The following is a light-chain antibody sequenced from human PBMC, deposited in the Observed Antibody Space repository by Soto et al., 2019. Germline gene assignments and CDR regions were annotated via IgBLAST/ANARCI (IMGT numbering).Light chain of an antibody. CDR2: DAS. V-gene: IGKV1-5*01. CDR1: RSISVW. J-gene: IGKJ1*01. Sequence: EIQLTQAPCLLSASVGYRSTISCRASRSISVWLAWYQQKPGKAPKLLIFDASSLESGVPSRFSGSGSGTEFTLTISRLQTDDFATYYCQQYNSYWTFGQGTKVDIK. CDR3: QQYNSYWT.